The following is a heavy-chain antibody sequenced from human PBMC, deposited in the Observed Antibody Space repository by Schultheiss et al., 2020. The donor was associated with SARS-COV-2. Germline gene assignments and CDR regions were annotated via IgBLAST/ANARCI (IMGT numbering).Heavy chain of an antibody. D-gene: IGHD5-18*01. CDR3: ARDSTTAMADYYYYGMDV. V-gene: IGHV4-30-2*01. CDR1: GGSISSGGYS. J-gene: IGHJ6*02. CDR2: IYHSGST. Sequence: LRLSCAVSGGSISSGGYSWSWIRQPPGKGLEWIGYIYHSGSTYYNPSLKSRVTISVDRSKNQFSLKLSSVTAADTAVYYCARDSTTAMADYYYYGMDVWGQGTTVTVSS.